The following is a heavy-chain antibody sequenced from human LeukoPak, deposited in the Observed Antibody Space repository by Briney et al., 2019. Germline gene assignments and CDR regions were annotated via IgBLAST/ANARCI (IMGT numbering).Heavy chain of an antibody. CDR3: ARGASRIVVVPAATGKVWFDP. V-gene: IGHV4-61*01. J-gene: IGHJ5*02. D-gene: IGHD2-2*01. CDR1: GGSISSSSYY. Sequence: SETLSLTCTVSGGSISSSSYYWSWIRQPPGKGLEWIGYIYYSGSTNYNPSLKSRVTISVDTSKNQFSLKLSSVTAADTAVYYCARGASRIVVVPAATGKVWFDPWGQGTLVTVSS. CDR2: IYYSGST.